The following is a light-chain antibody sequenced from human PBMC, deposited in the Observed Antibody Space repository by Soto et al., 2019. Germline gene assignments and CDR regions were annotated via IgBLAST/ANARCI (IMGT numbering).Light chain of an antibody. J-gene: IGKJ3*01. CDR2: QAS. V-gene: IGKV1-5*03. CDR1: QSISRQ. Sequence: DIQMTQSPSTLSASVGDRVSITCRASQSISRQLAWYQQKPGKAPNLLIYQASNLETGVPSRFTGSGSGTEFTLTISSLQPDDLATYSCQKYSSVLVFGPGTKVEI. CDR3: QKYSSVLV.